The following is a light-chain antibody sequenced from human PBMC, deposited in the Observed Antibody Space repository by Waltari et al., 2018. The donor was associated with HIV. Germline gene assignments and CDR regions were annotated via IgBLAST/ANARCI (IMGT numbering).Light chain of an antibody. CDR1: QSISSY. Sequence: DIQMTQSPSSLSASVGDRVTITCRASQSISSYLNWYQQKPGKAPKLLIYAASSLQSGVPSRFSGGGSGTDFTLTISSLQPEDFATYYCQQSYSTFTWTFGQGTKVEIK. CDR3: QQSYSTFTWT. CDR2: AAS. J-gene: IGKJ1*01. V-gene: IGKV1-39*01.